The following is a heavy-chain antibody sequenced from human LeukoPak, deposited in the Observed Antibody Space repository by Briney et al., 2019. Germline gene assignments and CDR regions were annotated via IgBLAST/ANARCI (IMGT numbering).Heavy chain of an antibody. CDR2: ISSSSSYT. Sequence: PGGSLRLSCAASGFTFSDYYMSWIRQAPGKGLEWVSYISSSSSYTNYADSVKGRFTISGDNAKNSLYLQMNSLRAEDTAVYYCASGQLGSLYFQHWGQGTLVTVSS. J-gene: IGHJ1*01. V-gene: IGHV3-11*06. CDR3: ASGQLGSLYFQH. D-gene: IGHD5-18*01. CDR1: GFTFSDYY.